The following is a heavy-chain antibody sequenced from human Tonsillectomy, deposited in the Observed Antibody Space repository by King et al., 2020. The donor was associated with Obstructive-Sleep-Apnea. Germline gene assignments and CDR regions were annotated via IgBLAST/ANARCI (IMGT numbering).Heavy chain of an antibody. CDR1: GFTFSSYG. V-gene: IGHV3-30*18. Sequence: VQLVESGGGVVQPGRSLRLSCAASGFTFSSYGMHWVRQAPGKGLEWVAVISYDGSNKYYAESVKGRFTISRENSKTTLYLQMNSLRTEDTAAYYCAQGGEGLRYFDWLFEPPWFDYWGQGTLVTVSS. CDR3: AQGGEGLRYFDWLFEPPWFDY. J-gene: IGHJ4*02. CDR2: ISYDGSNK. D-gene: IGHD3-9*01.